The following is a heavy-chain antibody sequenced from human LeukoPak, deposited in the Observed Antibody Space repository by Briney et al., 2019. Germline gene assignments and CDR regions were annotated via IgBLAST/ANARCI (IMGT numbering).Heavy chain of an antibody. J-gene: IGHJ6*03. CDR1: GDSISRYY. V-gene: IGHV4-59*08. CDR3: ERYSYISGSEFPPNFHYYYMAV. D-gene: IGHD3-10*01. Sequence: PSETLSLTCSVSGDSISRYYWSWSRQPPGKVLERIGHLYDDGRTDYNPSLKSRDTIARHTSTNQFSLKLTSLTAADTDVYYCERYSYISGSEFPPNFHYYYMAVWGKGTTVTVS. CDR2: LYDDGRT.